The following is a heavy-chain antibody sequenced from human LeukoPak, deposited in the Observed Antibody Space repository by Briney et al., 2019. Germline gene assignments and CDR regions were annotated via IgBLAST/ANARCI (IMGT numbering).Heavy chain of an antibody. V-gene: IGHV3-7*03. J-gene: IGHJ4*02. CDR1: GFTFSTYG. CDR2: IRQDGSEK. CDR3: TREAAAGIDY. Sequence: PGGSLRLSCAASGFTFSTYGMSWVRQAPGKGLEWVANIRQDGSEKYYLDSVKGRFTISRDNAKNSLYLQMNSLRAEDTAVYFCTREAAAGIDYWGQGTPVTVSS. D-gene: IGHD6-13*01.